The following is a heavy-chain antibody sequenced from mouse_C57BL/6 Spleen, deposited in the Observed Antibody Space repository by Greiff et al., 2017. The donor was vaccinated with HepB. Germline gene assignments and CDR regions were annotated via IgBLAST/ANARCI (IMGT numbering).Heavy chain of an antibody. CDR2: ISDGGSYT. Sequence: DVQLQESGGGLVKPGGSLKLSCAASGFTFSSYAMSWVRQTPEKRLEWVATISDGGSYTYYPDNVKGRFTISRDNAKNNLYLQMSHLKSEDTAMYYCARDYYDYDGGTYWGQGTLVTVSA. D-gene: IGHD2-4*01. CDR1: GFTFSSYA. CDR3: ARDYYDYDGGTY. V-gene: IGHV5-4*01. J-gene: IGHJ3*01.